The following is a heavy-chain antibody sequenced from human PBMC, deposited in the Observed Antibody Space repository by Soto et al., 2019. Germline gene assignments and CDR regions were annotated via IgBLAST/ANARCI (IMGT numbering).Heavy chain of an antibody. CDR3: ARARYYYDSSGYQKGDAFDI. Sequence: QVQLQESGPGLVKPSGTLSLTCAVSGGSISSSNWWSWVRQPPGKGLEWIGEIYHSGRTNYNPSLKSPVTISVDKSKNQFSLKLSSVTGADTAMYYCARARYYYDSSGYQKGDAFDIWGKGTMVTVSS. CDR1: GGSISSSNW. CDR2: IYHSGRT. J-gene: IGHJ3*02. D-gene: IGHD3-22*01. V-gene: IGHV4-4*02.